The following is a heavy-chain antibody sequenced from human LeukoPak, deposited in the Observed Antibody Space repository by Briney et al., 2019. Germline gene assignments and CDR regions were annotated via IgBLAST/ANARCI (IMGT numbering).Heavy chain of an antibody. Sequence: GGSLRLSCAASGFTFGSYAMSWVRQAPGKGLEWVSVIYSGGGTYYADSVKGRFTISRDNSKNTLYLQMDSLRAEDTAVYYCAREDSEMATTAWGQGTLVTVSS. CDR1: GFTFGSYA. J-gene: IGHJ5*02. CDR3: AREDSEMATTA. D-gene: IGHD5-24*01. CDR2: IYSGGGT. V-gene: IGHV3-53*01.